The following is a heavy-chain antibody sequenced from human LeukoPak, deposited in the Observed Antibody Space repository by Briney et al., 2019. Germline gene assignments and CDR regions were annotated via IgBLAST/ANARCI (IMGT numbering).Heavy chain of an antibody. Sequence: PSGTLSLTCTVSGGSISSSSYYWGWIRQPPGKGLEWIGSIYYSGSTYYNPSLKSRVTISVDTSKNQFSLKLSSVTAADTAVYYCARLPTVSLDFDYWGQGTLVTVSS. J-gene: IGHJ4*02. CDR2: IYYSGST. CDR3: ARLPTVSLDFDY. CDR1: GGSISSSSYY. D-gene: IGHD4-11*01. V-gene: IGHV4-39*01.